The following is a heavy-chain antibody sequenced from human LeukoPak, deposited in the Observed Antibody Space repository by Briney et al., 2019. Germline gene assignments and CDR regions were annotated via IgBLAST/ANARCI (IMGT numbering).Heavy chain of an antibody. CDR3: AREDTAMVDY. D-gene: IGHD5-18*01. Sequence: SQTLSLTCTVSGGSISSGGYYWSWIRQHPGKGLEWIGYIYYSGSTYYNPSLKSRVTISVDTSKNQFSLKLISVTAADTAVYYCAREDTAMVDYWGQGTLVTVSS. J-gene: IGHJ4*02. CDR2: IYYSGST. CDR1: GGSISSGGYY. V-gene: IGHV4-31*03.